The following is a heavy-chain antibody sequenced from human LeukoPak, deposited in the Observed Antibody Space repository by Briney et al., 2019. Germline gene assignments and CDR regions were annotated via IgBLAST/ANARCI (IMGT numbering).Heavy chain of an antibody. D-gene: IGHD3-3*01. CDR3: ARLEGIRSQIDY. CDR2: IYPGDSDT. V-gene: IGHV5-51*01. Sequence: GESLKISCKGSGCIFTSYWIGWVRQMPGEGLEWMRIIYPGDSDTRYSPSFQGQVTISADKSISTAYLQWSSLKASDTAMYYCARLEGIRSQIDYWGQGTLVTVSS. J-gene: IGHJ4*02. CDR1: GCIFTSYW.